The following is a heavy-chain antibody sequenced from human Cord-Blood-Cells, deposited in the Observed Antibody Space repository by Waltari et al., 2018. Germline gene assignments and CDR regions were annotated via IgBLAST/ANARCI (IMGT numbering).Heavy chain of an antibody. CDR1: GFTFSSYG. D-gene: IGHD6-6*01. CDR3: AKGGSSSFDY. V-gene: IGHV3-30*02. CDR2: IRYDGSNK. J-gene: IGHJ4*02. Sequence: QVQLVESGGGVVQPGGSLRLSCVASGFTFSSYGMHWVRQAPGKGVEGGAFIRYDGSNKYYADSVKGRFTISRDNSKNTLYLQMNSLRAEDTAVYYCAKGGSSSFDYWGQGTLVTVSS.